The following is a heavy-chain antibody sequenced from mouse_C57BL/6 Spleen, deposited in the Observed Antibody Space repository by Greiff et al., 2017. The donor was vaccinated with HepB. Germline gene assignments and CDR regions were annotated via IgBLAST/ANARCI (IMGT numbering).Heavy chain of an antibody. J-gene: IGHJ4*01. CDR1: GYSITSGYY. V-gene: IGHV3-6*01. CDR2: ISYDGSN. CDR3: ARERDAMDY. Sequence: EVQLQESGPGLVKPSQSLSLTCSVTGYSITSGYYWNWIRQFPGNNLEWMGYISYDGSNNYNPSLKNRISITRDTSKNQFFLKLNSVTTEDTATYYCARERDAMDYWGQGTSVTVSS.